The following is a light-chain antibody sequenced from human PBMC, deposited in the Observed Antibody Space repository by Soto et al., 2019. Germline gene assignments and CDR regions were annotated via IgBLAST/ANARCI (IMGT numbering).Light chain of an antibody. V-gene: IGLV2-11*01. CDR3: CSYAGNSLWV. CDR2: DVS. Sequence: QSALTQPRSVSGSPGQLVTISCTGTSSDVGGSNFVSWYHQHAGKAPKLVIYDVSKRPSGVPDRFSGSKSGNAASLTISGLQVEDEADYYCCSYAGNSLWVFGGGTKLTVL. J-gene: IGLJ3*02. CDR1: SSDVGGSNF.